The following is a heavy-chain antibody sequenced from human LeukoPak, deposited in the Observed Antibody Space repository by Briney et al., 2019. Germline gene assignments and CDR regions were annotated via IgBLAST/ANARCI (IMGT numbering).Heavy chain of an antibody. CDR3: ARTPIFGVVIDYYYYMDV. J-gene: IGHJ6*03. CDR1: GGSISSYY. D-gene: IGHD3-3*01. V-gene: IGHV4-4*07. Sequence: SETLSLTCTVSGGSISSYYWSWLRQPAGKGLEWIGRIYTSGSTNYNPSLKSRVTMSVDTSKNQFSLKLSSVTAADTAVYYCARTPIFGVVIDYYYYMDVWGKGTTVTVSS. CDR2: IYTSGST.